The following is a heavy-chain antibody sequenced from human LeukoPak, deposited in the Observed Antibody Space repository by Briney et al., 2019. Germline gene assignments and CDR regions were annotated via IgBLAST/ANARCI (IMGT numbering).Heavy chain of an antibody. CDR2: ISGSGDTT. CDR1: GFTFSSYA. D-gene: IGHD1-26*01. CDR3: AKLVGGLPFDL. Sequence: GGSLRLSCVASGFTFSSYAISGGRQAPGKGLEWVSTISGSGDTTYYADSVKGRFTISRDNSKNSLYLQMNSLRVEDTALYYCAKLVGGLPFDLWGQGTVVTVSS. J-gene: IGHJ3*01. V-gene: IGHV3-23*01.